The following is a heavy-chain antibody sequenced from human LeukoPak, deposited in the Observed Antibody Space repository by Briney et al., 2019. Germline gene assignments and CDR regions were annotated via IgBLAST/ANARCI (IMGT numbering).Heavy chain of an antibody. Sequence: PGGSLRLSCVVSGFTVSSNYMSWVRQAPGKGLEWVSSISTSSDYIYYADSVKGRFTISRDNAENSLFLQVNSLGVEDTAVYYCARGCSGGSCYDYWGQGTLVTVSS. CDR1: GFTVSSNY. CDR3: ARGCSGGSCYDY. J-gene: IGHJ4*02. V-gene: IGHV3-21*01. CDR2: ISTSSDYI. D-gene: IGHD2-15*01.